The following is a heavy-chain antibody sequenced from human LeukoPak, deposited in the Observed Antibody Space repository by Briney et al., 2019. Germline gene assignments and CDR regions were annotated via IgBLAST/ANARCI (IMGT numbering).Heavy chain of an antibody. Sequence: GGSLRLSCAVSGFTFSSYSMNWVRQAPGKGLEWVSSISSSSSYIYYADSVKGRFTISRDNAKNSLYLQMNSLRAEDTAVYYCARPELRGFAPNYWGQGTLVTVSS. CDR1: GFTFSSYS. CDR3: ARPELRGFAPNY. J-gene: IGHJ4*02. CDR2: ISSSSSYI. V-gene: IGHV3-21*01. D-gene: IGHD4-23*01.